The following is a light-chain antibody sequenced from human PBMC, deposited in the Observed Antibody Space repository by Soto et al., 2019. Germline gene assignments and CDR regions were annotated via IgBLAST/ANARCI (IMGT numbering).Light chain of an antibody. CDR1: QSVSFW. CDR2: DAS. CDR3: QQYNTSAPYS. Sequence: DIQMTQSPSTLSASVGDRVTITCRSSQSVSFWLAWYQQKPGKAPRLLIYDASTLYTGVPSRFSGSRSGTEFTLTISRLEPDDFASYYCQQYNTSAPYSFGQGTKLEI. J-gene: IGKJ2*03. V-gene: IGKV1-5*01.